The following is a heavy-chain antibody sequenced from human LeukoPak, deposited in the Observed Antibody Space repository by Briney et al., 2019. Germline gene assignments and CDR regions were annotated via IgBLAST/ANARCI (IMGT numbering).Heavy chain of an antibody. CDR2: INHSGST. CDR1: GGSFSGYY. V-gene: IGHV4-34*01. D-gene: IGHD3-9*01. CDR3: ARDRYYDILTGSAWFDP. Sequence: SETLSLTCAVYGGSFSGYYWSWIRQPPGKGLEWIGEINHSGSTNYNPSLKSRVTISVDKSKNQFSLKLSSVTAADTAVYYCARDRYYDILTGSAWFDPWGQGTLVTVSS. J-gene: IGHJ5*02.